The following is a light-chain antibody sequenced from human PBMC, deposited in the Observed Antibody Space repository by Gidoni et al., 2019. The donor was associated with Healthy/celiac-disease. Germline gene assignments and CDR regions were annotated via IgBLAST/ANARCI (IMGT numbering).Light chain of an antibody. Sequence: DIVLTQSPATLSVSPGERATLSCRASHSVNSNLAWYQQKPGQAPRLLVYGASTRATGIPARFSGSGSGTEFTLTNSSLQSEDFAVYYCHQYNNWPRYTFGQGTKLEIK. V-gene: IGKV3-15*01. CDR2: GAS. CDR1: HSVNSN. J-gene: IGKJ2*01. CDR3: HQYNNWPRYT.